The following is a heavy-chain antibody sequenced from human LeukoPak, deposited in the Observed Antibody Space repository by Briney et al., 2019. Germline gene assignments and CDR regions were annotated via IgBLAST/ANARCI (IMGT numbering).Heavy chain of an antibody. V-gene: IGHV3-23*01. D-gene: IGHD2-15*01. Sequence: PGGSLRLSCAVSGFKFDDHGMHWVRQAPGKGLEWVSAISGSGGSTYYADSVKGRFTISRDKSKNTLHLQMNSLRAEDTAVYYCAKQNGGSGYFDYWGQGTLVTVSS. CDR1: GFKFDDHG. CDR2: ISGSGGST. CDR3: AKQNGGSGYFDY. J-gene: IGHJ4*02.